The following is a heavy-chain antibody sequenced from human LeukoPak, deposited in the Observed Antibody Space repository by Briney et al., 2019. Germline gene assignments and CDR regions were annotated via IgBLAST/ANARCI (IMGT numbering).Heavy chain of an antibody. CDR2: MWHDGSNK. V-gene: IGHV3-33*01. Sequence: GGSLRLSCAASGFTFGSYGMHWVRQAPGKGLEWVAVMWHDGSNKYYADSVKGRFTISRDNSKNTLYLQMNSLRAEDTAVYYCARETTQYYYYYGMDVWGQGTTVTVSS. CDR3: ARETTQYYYYYGMDV. D-gene: IGHD1/OR15-1a*01. CDR1: GFTFGSYG. J-gene: IGHJ6*02.